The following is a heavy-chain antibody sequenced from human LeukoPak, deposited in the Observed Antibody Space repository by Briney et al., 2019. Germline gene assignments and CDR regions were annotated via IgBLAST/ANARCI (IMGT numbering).Heavy chain of an antibody. D-gene: IGHD2-15*01. J-gene: IGHJ5*02. CDR2: INPNSGGT. V-gene: IGHV1-2*02. CDR3: ARARTYCSGGSCYSPGVWFDP. Sequence: ASVTVSCKASGYTFTGYYMHWVRQAPGQGLEWMGWINPNSGGTNYAQKFQGRVTMTRDTSISTAYMELSRLRSDDTAVYYCARARTYCSGGSCYSPGVWFDPWGQGTLVTVSS. CDR1: GYTFTGYY.